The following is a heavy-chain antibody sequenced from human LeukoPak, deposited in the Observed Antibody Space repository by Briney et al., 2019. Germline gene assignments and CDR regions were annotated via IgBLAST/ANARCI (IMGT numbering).Heavy chain of an antibody. CDR2: INAGNGNT. CDR1: GYTFTSYA. Sequence: ASVKVPCKASGYTFTSYAMHWVRQAPGQRLEWMGWINAGNGNTKYSQKFQGRVTITRDTSASTAYMELSSLRSEDTAVYYCARRGAYCSSTSCYMRLGWFDPWGQGTLVTVSS. V-gene: IGHV1-3*01. CDR3: ARRGAYCSSTSCYMRLGWFDP. J-gene: IGHJ5*02. D-gene: IGHD2-2*02.